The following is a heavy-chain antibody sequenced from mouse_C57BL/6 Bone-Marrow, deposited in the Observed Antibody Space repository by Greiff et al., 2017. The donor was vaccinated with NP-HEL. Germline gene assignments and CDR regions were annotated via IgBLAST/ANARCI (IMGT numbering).Heavy chain of an antibody. D-gene: IGHD1-1*01. CDR3: TTLHRSGSSYGFAY. CDR2: IDPENGDT. Sequence: EVQLQQSGAELVRPGASVKLSCTASGFNIKDDYMHWVKQRPEQGLEWIGWIDPENGDTEYASKFQGKATITADTSSNTAYLQLSSLTSEDTAVYYCTTLHRSGSSYGFAYWGQGTLVTVSA. J-gene: IGHJ3*01. V-gene: IGHV14-4*01. CDR1: GFNIKDDY.